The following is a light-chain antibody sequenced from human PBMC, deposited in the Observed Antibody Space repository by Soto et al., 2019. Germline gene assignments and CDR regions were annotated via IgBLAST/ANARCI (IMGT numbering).Light chain of an antibody. CDR2: EVR. CDR1: SSDVGGYNF. Sequence: QSALAQPASVSGSPGQSITISCTGTSSDVGGYNFVSWYQQHPGKAPKLIIYEVRNRPSGVSNRFSASKSGNTASLTISGLQAEDEAEYYCSSYASLYTRVFGTGTKGTVL. V-gene: IGLV2-14*01. CDR3: SSYASLYTRV. J-gene: IGLJ1*01.